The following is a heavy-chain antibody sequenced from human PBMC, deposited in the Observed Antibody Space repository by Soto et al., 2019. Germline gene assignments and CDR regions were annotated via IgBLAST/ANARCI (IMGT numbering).Heavy chain of an antibody. D-gene: IGHD6-6*01. J-gene: IGHJ6*02. CDR2: IYPGDSDT. Sequence: EESLKISCQGSGYSFASYWIGWVREMPGKDLEWMGIIYPGDSDTRYSPPFQGQVTISADKSLRTAYLQWTSLKASDTALYYCARTRSFTLGFYYDGMDVWGQGTTVTVSS. CDR3: ARTRSFTLGFYYDGMDV. CDR1: GYSFASYW. V-gene: IGHV5-51*01.